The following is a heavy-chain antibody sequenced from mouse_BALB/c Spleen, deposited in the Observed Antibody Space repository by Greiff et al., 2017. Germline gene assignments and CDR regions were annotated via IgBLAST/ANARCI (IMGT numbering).Heavy chain of an antibody. D-gene: IGHD1-1*01. CDR3: ARRDYYGSSPHWYFDV. V-gene: IGHV1-69*02. CDR1: GYTFTSYW. Sequence: QVQLQQPGAELVKPGASVKLPCKASGYTFTSYWMHWVKQRPGQGLEWIGEIDPSDSYTNYNQKFKGKATLTVDKSSSTAYMQLSSLTSEDSAVYYCARRDYYGSSPHWYFDVWGAGTTVTVSS. J-gene: IGHJ1*01. CDR2: IDPSDSYT.